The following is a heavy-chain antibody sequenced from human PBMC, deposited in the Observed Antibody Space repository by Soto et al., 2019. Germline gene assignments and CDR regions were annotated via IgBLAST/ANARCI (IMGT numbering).Heavy chain of an antibody. CDR3: AREGDGGSYYYCMDV. D-gene: IGHD2-15*01. CDR2: IIPIFGTA. J-gene: IGHJ6*02. CDR1: GGTFSSYA. Sequence: ASVKVSCKASGGTFSSYAIRWVRQAPGQGLEWMGGIIPIFGTANYAQKFQGRVTITADKSTSTAYMELSSLRSEDTAVYYCAREGDGGSYYYCMDVWGQGTTVTVSS. V-gene: IGHV1-69*06.